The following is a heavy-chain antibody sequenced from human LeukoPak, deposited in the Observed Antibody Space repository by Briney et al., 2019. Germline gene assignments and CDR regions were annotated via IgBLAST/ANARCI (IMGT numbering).Heavy chain of an antibody. CDR1: GGSISSGDYY. D-gene: IGHD5-12*01. V-gene: IGHV4-30-4*01. J-gene: IGHJ4*02. Sequence: SETLSLTCTVSGGSISSGDYYWSWIRQPPGKGLEWIGYIYYSGSTYYNPSLKSRVTISVDTSKNQFSLKLSSVTAADTAVYYCARAQGYWLYYFDYWGQGTLVTVSS. CDR2: IYYSGST. CDR3: ARAQGYWLYYFDY.